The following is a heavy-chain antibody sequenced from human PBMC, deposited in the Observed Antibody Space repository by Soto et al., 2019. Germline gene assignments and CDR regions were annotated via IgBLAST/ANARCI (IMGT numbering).Heavy chain of an antibody. Sequence: SETLSLTCAVSGGSISTSNWWSWVRQPPGKGLEWIGEVYHSGSTNYNPSLNRRITMSLDMSKNQFSVRLTSVTVADTALYFCARAEFNSSWFPFDSWGLGAPVTVSS. CDR2: VYHSGST. J-gene: IGHJ4*02. CDR3: ARAEFNSSWFPFDS. CDR1: GGSISTSNW. D-gene: IGHD3-10*01. V-gene: IGHV4-4*02.